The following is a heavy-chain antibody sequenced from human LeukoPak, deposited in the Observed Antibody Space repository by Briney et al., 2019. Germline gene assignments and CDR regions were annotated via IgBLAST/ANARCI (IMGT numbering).Heavy chain of an antibody. CDR1: GFTFSSYS. CDR3: ARVGYYYDISGYYHEDY. D-gene: IGHD3-22*01. Sequence: GGSLRLSCAASGFTFSSYSMSWVRQAAGKGLEWVSYISSSSSTIYYADSVKGRFTISRDNAKNSLYLQMNSLGAEDTAVYYCARVGYYYDISGYYHEDYWGQGALVTVSS. V-gene: IGHV3-48*04. CDR2: ISSSSSTI. J-gene: IGHJ4*02.